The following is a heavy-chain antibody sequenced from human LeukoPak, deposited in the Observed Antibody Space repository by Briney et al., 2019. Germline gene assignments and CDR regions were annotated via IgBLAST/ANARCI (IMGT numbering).Heavy chain of an antibody. D-gene: IGHD3-22*01. Sequence: PSVKVSCKASGYTFTSYAMNWVRQAPGQGLEWMGWINTNTGNPTYAQGFTGRFVFSLDTSVSTAYLQISSLKAEDTAVYYCARGGTMLEAGRDLDYWGQGTLVTVSS. V-gene: IGHV7-4-1*02. CDR2: INTNTGNP. CDR1: GYTFTSYA. J-gene: IGHJ4*02. CDR3: ARGGTMLEAGRDLDY.